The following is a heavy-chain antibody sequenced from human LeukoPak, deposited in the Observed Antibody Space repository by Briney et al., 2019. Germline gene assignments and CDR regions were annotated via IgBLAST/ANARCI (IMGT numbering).Heavy chain of an antibody. Sequence: GASVKVSCKASGYTFTSYYMHWVRQAPGRGLEWMGWMNPNSGNTGYAQKFQGRVTMTRNTSISTAYMELSSLRSEDTAVYYCAQTVSGYDNWGQGTLVTVSS. CDR1: GYTFTSYY. V-gene: IGHV1-8*02. CDR3: AQTVSGYDN. CDR2: MNPNSGNT. J-gene: IGHJ4*02. D-gene: IGHD5-12*01.